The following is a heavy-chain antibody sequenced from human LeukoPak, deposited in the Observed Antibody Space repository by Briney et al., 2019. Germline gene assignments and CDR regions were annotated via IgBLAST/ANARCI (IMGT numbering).Heavy chain of an antibody. Sequence: GASVKVSCKASGYTFTGYYMHWVRQAPGQGLEWMGWINPNSGGTNYAQKFQGRVTMTRDTSISTAYMELSRLRSDDTAVYYCARGGITMVRGVITTNYYYYYMDVWGKGTTVTISS. CDR1: GYTFTGYY. CDR2: INPNSGGT. V-gene: IGHV1-2*02. J-gene: IGHJ6*03. CDR3: ARGGITMVRGVITTNYYYYYMDV. D-gene: IGHD3-10*01.